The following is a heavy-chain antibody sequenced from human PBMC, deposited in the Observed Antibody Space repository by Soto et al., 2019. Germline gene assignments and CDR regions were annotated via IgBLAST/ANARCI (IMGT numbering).Heavy chain of an antibody. V-gene: IGHV2-5*02. Sequence: QITLKESGPTLVKPTQTLPLTCTFSGFSLSTSGVGVGWIRQPPGKALEWLAVIYWDDDKRYSPSLKSRLTITKDTSKNQVVLTMTNMDPVDTATYYCARKGSGSYSCDYWGQGTLVTVSS. D-gene: IGHD3-10*01. CDR3: ARKGSGSYSCDY. CDR1: GFSLSTSGVG. J-gene: IGHJ4*02. CDR2: IYWDDDK.